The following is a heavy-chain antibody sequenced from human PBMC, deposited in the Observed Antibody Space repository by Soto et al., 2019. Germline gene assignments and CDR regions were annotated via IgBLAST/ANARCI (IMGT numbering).Heavy chain of an antibody. J-gene: IGHJ4*02. CDR1: GFLFNTYW. Sequence: EVQLVESGGGLVQPGGSLRLSCAASGFLFNTYWMFWVRQAPRKGLLLVSRIKSDGSSTNYADSVKGRFTISRDNAKNTLYLQMTSLRAEDTAVYYCSIGGGDYNYLYFWGQRILVTVAS. D-gene: IGHD3-9*01. CDR2: IKSDGSST. CDR3: SIGGGDYNYLYF. V-gene: IGHV3-74*01.